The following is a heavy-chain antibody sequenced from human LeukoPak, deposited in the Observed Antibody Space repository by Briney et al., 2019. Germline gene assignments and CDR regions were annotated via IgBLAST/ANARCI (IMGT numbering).Heavy chain of an antibody. Sequence: GTSVKVSCKVSGYTFTDYYMHWVQQAPGKGLEWMGLVDPEDGETIYAEKFQGRVTITADTSTDTAYMELSSLRSKDTAVYYCATGVGYCSGGSCSNNWFDPWGQGTLVTVSS. V-gene: IGHV1-69-2*01. CDR2: VDPEDGET. J-gene: IGHJ5*02. CDR1: GYTFTDYY. CDR3: ATGVGYCSGGSCSNNWFDP. D-gene: IGHD2-15*01.